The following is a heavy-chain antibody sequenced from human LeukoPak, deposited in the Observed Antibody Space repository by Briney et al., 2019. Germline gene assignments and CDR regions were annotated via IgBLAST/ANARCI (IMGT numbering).Heavy chain of an antibody. D-gene: IGHD4-17*01. Sequence: GGSLRLSCAASGFTLSTYTMHWVRQAPGKGLEWVAFISYDGSNKYYADSVKGRFTISRDNSKNTLYLQMNSLRAEDTALYYCARSYGLTSYCDYWGQGTLATVSS. CDR3: ARSYGLTSYCDY. CDR2: ISYDGSNK. V-gene: IGHV3-30-3*01. CDR1: GFTLSTYT. J-gene: IGHJ4*02.